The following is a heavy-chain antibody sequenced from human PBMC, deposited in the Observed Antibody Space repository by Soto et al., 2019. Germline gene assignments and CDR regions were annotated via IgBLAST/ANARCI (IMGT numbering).Heavy chain of an antibody. V-gene: IGHV1-69*13. Sequence: GASVKVSCKASGGTFSSYAISWVRQAPGQGLEWMGGIIPIFGTANYAQKFQGRVTITADESTSTAYMELSSLRSEDTSVYYCVKQAHGLDGVAFDYWGQGTQVTVSS. CDR2: IIPIFGTA. J-gene: IGHJ4*02. CDR3: VKQAHGLDGVAFDY. CDR1: GGTFSSYA. D-gene: IGHD2-15*01.